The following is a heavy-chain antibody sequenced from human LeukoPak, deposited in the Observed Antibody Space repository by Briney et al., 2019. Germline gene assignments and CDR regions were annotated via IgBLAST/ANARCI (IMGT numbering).Heavy chain of an antibody. CDR3: AREGETTVVEDGMDV. D-gene: IGHD4-23*01. Sequence: ASVKVSCKASGYTFTSYAMNWVRQAPGQGLEWMGWINTNTGNPTYAQGFTGRFVFSLDTSVSTAYLQISSLKAEDTAVYYCAREGETTVVEDGMDVWGQGTTVTVSS. V-gene: IGHV7-4-1*02. J-gene: IGHJ6*02. CDR1: GYTFTSYA. CDR2: INTNTGNP.